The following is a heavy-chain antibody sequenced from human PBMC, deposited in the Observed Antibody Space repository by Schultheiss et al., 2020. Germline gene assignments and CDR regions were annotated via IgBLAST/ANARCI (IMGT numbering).Heavy chain of an antibody. CDR1: GFTVSSNY. J-gene: IGHJ6*02. V-gene: IGHV3-23*01. CDR2: ISGSGGST. D-gene: IGHD4-17*01. CDR3: ARANGDYDYYGIDV. Sequence: GESLKISCAASGFTVSSNYMSWVRQAPGKGLEWVSAISGSGGSTYYADSVKGRFTISRDNTKNSLSLQMNSLRADDTAVYYCARANGDYDYYGIDVWGQGTTVTVSS.